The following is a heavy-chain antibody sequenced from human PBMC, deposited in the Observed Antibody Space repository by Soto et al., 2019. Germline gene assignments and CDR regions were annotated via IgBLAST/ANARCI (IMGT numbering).Heavy chain of an antibody. J-gene: IGHJ4*02. Sequence: GGSLRLSCAASGFTFDDYAMHLVRQAPGKGLEWVSGISWNSGSIGYADSVKGRFTISRDNAKNSLYLQMNSLRAEDTALYYCAKDMDDILTGYYTFAFDYWGQGTLVTVSS. D-gene: IGHD3-9*01. CDR3: AKDMDDILTGYYTFAFDY. CDR2: ISWNSGSI. CDR1: GFTFDDYA. V-gene: IGHV3-9*01.